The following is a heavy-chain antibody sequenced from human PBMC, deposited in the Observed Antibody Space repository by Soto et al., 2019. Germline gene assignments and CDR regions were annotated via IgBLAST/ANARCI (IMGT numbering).Heavy chain of an antibody. CDR1: GVSITSYY. D-gene: IGHD6-19*01. CDR3: ARGGAVAGDFDY. Sequence: QVHLQESGPGLVKPSETLSLTCTVSGVSITSYYWSWIRQPAGRGLQWIGRVYSTGGANYNPSLKSRVTMSVDKSKNQFSLKLSSVTAADTAVYYCARGGAVAGDFDYWGQGTLVSVSS. J-gene: IGHJ4*02. CDR2: VYSTGGA. V-gene: IGHV4-4*07.